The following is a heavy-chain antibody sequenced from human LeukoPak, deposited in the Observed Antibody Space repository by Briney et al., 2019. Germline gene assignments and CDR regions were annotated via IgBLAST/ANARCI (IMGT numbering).Heavy chain of an antibody. CDR1: GFTFSSYA. V-gene: IGHV3-23*01. D-gene: IGHD5-24*01. CDR2: LSGSGGSP. CDR3: AKKDRYIPLCGYVDD. Sequence: GGSLRHSCAASGFTFSSYAMSWVRQAPGKGLEWVSALSGSGGSPYYADSVKGRFTISRDNSKNTLYLQMNSLRAEDPAVYYWAKKDRYIPLCGYVDDWGRGTMVAV. J-gene: IGHJ4*02.